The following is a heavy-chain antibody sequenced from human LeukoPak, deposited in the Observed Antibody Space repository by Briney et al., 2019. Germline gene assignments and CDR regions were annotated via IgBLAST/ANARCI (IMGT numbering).Heavy chain of an antibody. V-gene: IGHV4-30-2*01. D-gene: IGHD3-16*02. J-gene: IGHJ5*02. CDR1: GGSISSGGYS. CDR3: ARLRIMITFGGVIVSNWFDP. Sequence: PSETLSLTCAVSGGSISSGGYSWSWIRQPPGKGLEWIGYIYHSGSTYYNPSLKSRVTISVDRSKNQFSLKLSSVTAADTAVYYCARLRIMITFGGVIVSNWFDPWGQGTLATVSS. CDR2: IYHSGST.